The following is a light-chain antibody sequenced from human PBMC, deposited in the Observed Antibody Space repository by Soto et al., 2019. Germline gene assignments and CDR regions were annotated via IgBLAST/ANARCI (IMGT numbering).Light chain of an antibody. V-gene: IGLV2-23*01. J-gene: IGLJ1*01. Sequence: QSVLTQPASVSGSPGQSITISCSGTSRDIGSYNLVSWYQQHPGQAPKLIIYEGSKRPSGVSARFSGYKSGNAASLTISGLQADDEADSYCCSYATISTYLFGTGTKLTVL. CDR1: SRDIGSYNL. CDR2: EGS. CDR3: CSYATISTYL.